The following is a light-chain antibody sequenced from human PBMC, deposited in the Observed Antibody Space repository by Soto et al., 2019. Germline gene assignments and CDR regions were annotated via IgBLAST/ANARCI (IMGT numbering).Light chain of an antibody. V-gene: IGKV3-11*01. CDR3: QHRGKWPRT. J-gene: IGKJ2*01. CDR2: GAS. Sequence: EIVLTQSPATLSLSPEERATLSCRASQSVSSYLAWYQQKPGQAPRLLIYGASNRATGIPARFSGSGSGTDFSLTISSLESEDFAVYYCQHRGKWPRTFGQGTKLEIK. CDR1: QSVSSY.